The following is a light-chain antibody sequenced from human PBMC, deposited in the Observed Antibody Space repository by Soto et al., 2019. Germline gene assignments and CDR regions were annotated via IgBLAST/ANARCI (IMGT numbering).Light chain of an antibody. CDR3: HRYDSSTGT. CDR1: QTVSSNL. Sequence: IVMTQSPGTLSLSPGERATLSCRASQTVSSNLIAWYQQKPGQAPRLLIYGASSRATGIPDRFSGSGSGTDFTLTISRLELEDFAVYYCHRYDSSTGTFGQGTKVEIK. V-gene: IGKV3-20*01. CDR2: GAS. J-gene: IGKJ1*01.